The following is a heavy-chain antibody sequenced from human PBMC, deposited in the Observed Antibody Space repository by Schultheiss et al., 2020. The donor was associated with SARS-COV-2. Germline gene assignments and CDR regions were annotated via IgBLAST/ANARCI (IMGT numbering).Heavy chain of an antibody. CDR1: GFTFSSYG. D-gene: IGHD2-15*01. Sequence: GGSLRLSCAASGFTFSSYGMHWVRQAPGKGLEWVAVISYDGSNKYYADSVKGRFTISRDNSKNTLYLQMNSLRAEDTAVYYCAKEPDDIVVVVAATPLYYGMDVWGQGTTVTVSS. J-gene: IGHJ6*02. V-gene: IGHV3-30*18. CDR2: ISYDGSNK. CDR3: AKEPDDIVVVVAATPLYYGMDV.